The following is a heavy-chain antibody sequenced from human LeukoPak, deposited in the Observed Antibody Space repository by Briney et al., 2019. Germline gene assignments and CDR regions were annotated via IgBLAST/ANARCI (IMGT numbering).Heavy chain of an antibody. CDR2: MNPNSGNT. Sequence: GASVRVSCKASGYTFTNYDINWVRQASGQGLEWMGWMNPNSGNTGSAQKFQGRVTMTSNTSISTAYMELSSLRSGDTAVYYCARGLRRERQLLRAFDYWGQGTPVTVSS. CDR1: GYTFTNYD. D-gene: IGHD6-13*01. CDR3: ARGLRRERQLLRAFDY. V-gene: IGHV1-8*01. J-gene: IGHJ4*02.